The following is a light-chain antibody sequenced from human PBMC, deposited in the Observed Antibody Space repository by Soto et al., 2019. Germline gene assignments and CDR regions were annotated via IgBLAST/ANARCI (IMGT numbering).Light chain of an antibody. CDR3: QSYDSSLSGSKVV. V-gene: IGLV1-40*01. Sequence: QSALTQPPSVSGAPGQRVTISCTGSSSNFGAGYDVHWYQHLPGTAPKLLIYGNINRPSGVPDRFSGSKSGTSASLAITGLQAEDEADYYCQSYDSSLSGSKVVFGGGTKLTVL. CDR2: GNI. J-gene: IGLJ2*01. CDR1: SSNFGAGYD.